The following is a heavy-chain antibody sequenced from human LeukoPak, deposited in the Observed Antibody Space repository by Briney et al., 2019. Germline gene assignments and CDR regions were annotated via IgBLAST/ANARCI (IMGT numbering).Heavy chain of an antibody. CDR2: ISSSSSYI. CDR1: GFTLSSYS. CDR3: ARCTTGKTFGSLREIKKSREIDY. J-gene: IGHJ4*02. Sequence: GGSLRLSCAASGFTLSSYSMNWVRQAPGKGLEWVSSISSSSSYIHYADSVRGRFTISRDNAKNSLFLQMNSLRGEDTAVYYCARCTTGKTFGSLREIKKSREIDYWGQGTLVTVSS. D-gene: IGHD1-1*01. V-gene: IGHV3-21*01.